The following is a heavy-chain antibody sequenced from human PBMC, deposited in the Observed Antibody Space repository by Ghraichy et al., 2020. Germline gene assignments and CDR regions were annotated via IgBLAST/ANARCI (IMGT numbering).Heavy chain of an antibody. CDR3: ARGPTVTTFFSWFDP. J-gene: IGHJ5*02. CDR1: GFTFSSYS. Sequence: LSLTCAASGFTFSSYSMNWVRQAPGKGLEWVSYISSSSSTIYYADSVKGRFTISRDNAKNSLYLQMNSLRDEDTAVYYCARGPTVTTFFSWFDPWGQGTLVTVSS. CDR2: ISSSSSTI. V-gene: IGHV3-48*02. D-gene: IGHD4-11*01.